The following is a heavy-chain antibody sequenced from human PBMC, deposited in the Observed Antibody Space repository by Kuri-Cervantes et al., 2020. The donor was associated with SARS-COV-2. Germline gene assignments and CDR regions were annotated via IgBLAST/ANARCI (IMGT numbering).Heavy chain of an antibody. V-gene: IGHV4-38-2*02. CDR3: ARLGGSGWPRYFDY. J-gene: IGHJ4*02. CDR1: GYSISSGYY. Sequence: GSLRLSCTVPGYSISSGYYWGWIRQPPGKGLEWIGSIYHSGSTYYNPSLKSRVTISVDTSKNQFSLKLSSVTAADTAVYYCARLGGSGWPRYFDYWGQGTLVTVSS. D-gene: IGHD6-19*01. CDR2: IYHSGST.